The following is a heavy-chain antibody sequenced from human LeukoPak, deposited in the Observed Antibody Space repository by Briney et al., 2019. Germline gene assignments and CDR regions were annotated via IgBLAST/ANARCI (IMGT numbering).Heavy chain of an antibody. V-gene: IGHV4-61*08. CDR3: AREVDGDYGSGSALYAFDI. D-gene: IGHD3-10*01. J-gene: IGHJ3*02. Sequence: SETLSLTCTVSGGSINNGGYYWSWIRQHPGKGLEWIGYIYYSGSTNYNPSLKSRVTISVDTSKNQFSLKLSSVTAADTAVYYCAREVDGDYGSGSALYAFDIWGQGTMVTVSS. CDR2: IYYSGST. CDR1: GGSINNGGYY.